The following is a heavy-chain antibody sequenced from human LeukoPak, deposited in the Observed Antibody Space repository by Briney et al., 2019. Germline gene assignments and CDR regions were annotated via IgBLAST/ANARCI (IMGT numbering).Heavy chain of an antibody. CDR1: GFTFSSYG. Sequence: QSGGSLRLSCAASGFTFSSYGMHWVRQAPGKGLEWVAFIRYDGSNKYYADSVKGRFTISRDNAKNSLYLQMNSLRAEDTAVYFCVRDPRSGYLYYFDYWGQGALVTVSS. D-gene: IGHD3-10*01. CDR3: VRDPRSGYLYYFDY. CDR2: IRYDGSNK. J-gene: IGHJ4*02. V-gene: IGHV3-30*02.